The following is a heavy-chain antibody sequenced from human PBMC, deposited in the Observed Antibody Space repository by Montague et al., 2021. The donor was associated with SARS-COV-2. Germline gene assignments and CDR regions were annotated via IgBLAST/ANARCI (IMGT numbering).Heavy chain of an antibody. CDR3: ASGDETASGYVDD. CDR2: INHSGTT. D-gene: IGHD1-1*01. Sequence: SETLSLTCAVSDGSFSNFYWSWIRQPPGKGLEWIGEINHSGTTNYNPSLKSRVTISVDTSKNQFSLKLNSLTAADAAVYYCASGDETASGYVDDWGKGTPVTVSS. CDR1: DGSFSNFY. V-gene: IGHV4-34*01. J-gene: IGHJ6*03.